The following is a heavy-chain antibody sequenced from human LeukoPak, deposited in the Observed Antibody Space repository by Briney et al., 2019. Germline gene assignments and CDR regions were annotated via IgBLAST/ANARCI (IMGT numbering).Heavy chain of an antibody. Sequence: QPGGSLRLSCAASGFTVSSNYMSWVRQAPGKGLEWVSVIYSGGSTYYADSVKGRFTISRDNANNLLHLQMNNLRADDTAVYYCARRSGYYWDAFDVWGQGTMVTVSS. CDR3: ARRSGYYWDAFDV. V-gene: IGHV3-53*01. J-gene: IGHJ3*01. D-gene: IGHD3-22*01. CDR1: GFTVSSNY. CDR2: IYSGGST.